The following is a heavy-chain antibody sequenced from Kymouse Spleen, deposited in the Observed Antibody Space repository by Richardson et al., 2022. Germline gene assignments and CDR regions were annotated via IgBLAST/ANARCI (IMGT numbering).Heavy chain of an antibody. J-gene: IGHJ6*02. CDR1: GFTFSSYW. Sequence: EVQLVESGGGLVQPGGSLRLSCAASGFTFSSYWMSWVRQAPGKGLEWVANIKQDGSEKYYVDSVKGRFTISRDNAKNSLYLQMNSLRAEDTAVYYCARDQDCTNGVCYNYGMDVWGQGTTVTVSS. V-gene: IGHV3-7*01. D-gene: IGHD2-8*01. CDR2: IKQDGSEK. CDR3: ARDQDCTNGVCYNYGMDV.